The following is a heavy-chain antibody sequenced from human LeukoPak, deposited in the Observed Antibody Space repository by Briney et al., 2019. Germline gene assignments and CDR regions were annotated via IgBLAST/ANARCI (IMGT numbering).Heavy chain of an antibody. CDR1: GYTFTSYG. CDR2: ISAYNGNT. CDR3: ARDTYDFWSGYYSVGFDY. J-gene: IGHJ4*02. Sequence: ASVTVSCKASGYTFTSYGISWVRQAPGQGLEWMGWISAYNGNTNYAQKLQGRVTMTTDTSTSTAYMELRSLRSDDTAVYYCARDTYDFWSGYYSVGFDYWGQGTLVTVSS. D-gene: IGHD3-3*01. V-gene: IGHV1-18*01.